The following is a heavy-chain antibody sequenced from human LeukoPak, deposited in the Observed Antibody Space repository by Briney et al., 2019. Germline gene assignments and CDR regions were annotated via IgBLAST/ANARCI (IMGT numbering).Heavy chain of an antibody. CDR1: GYTFTSYD. CDR3: ARLGGYCSSTSNCGYYMDV. Sequence: ASVKVSCKASGYTFTSYDINWVRQAAGPGLEWMGWMNPNSGNTGYAQKFQGRVTMTRNTSISTAYMELSSLRSEDTAVYYCARLGGYCSSTSNCGYYMDVWGKGTTVTVSS. CDR2: MNPNSGNT. J-gene: IGHJ6*03. V-gene: IGHV1-8*01. D-gene: IGHD2-2*01.